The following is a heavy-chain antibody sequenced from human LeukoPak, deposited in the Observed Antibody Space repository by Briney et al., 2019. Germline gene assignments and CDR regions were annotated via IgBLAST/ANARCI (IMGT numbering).Heavy chain of an antibody. CDR3: ARINSGRGWFDP. V-gene: IGHV1-2*02. J-gene: IGHJ5*02. CDR2: INPNSGVT. CDR1: GYTFTGYY. D-gene: IGHD6-19*01. Sequence: GASVKVSCKASGYTFTGYYIHWVRQAPGQGLEWMGWINPNSGVTHYPQKLQGRVTMTTDTSTSTAYMELRSLRSDDTAVYYCARINSGRGWFDPWGQGTLVTVSS.